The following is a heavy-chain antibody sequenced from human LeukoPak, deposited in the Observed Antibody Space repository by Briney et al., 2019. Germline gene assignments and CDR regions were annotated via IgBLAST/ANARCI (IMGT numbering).Heavy chain of an antibody. CDR1: GFTFSSYA. Sequence: PGRSLRLSCAASGFTFSSYAMHWVRQAPGEGLEWVAVISYDGSNKYYADSVKGRFTISRDNSKNTLYLQMNSLRAEDTAVYYCARYSSSYTWGQGTLVTVSS. V-gene: IGHV3-30-3*01. J-gene: IGHJ4*02. D-gene: IGHD6-6*01. CDR3: ARYSSSYT. CDR2: ISYDGSNK.